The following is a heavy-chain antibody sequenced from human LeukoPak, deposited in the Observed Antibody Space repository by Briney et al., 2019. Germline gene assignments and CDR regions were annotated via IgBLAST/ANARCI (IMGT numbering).Heavy chain of an antibody. J-gene: IGHJ4*02. V-gene: IGHV4-34*01. CDR1: GGSFSGYY. D-gene: IGHD3-10*01. CDR3: ARGLWFGELAY. CDR2: INHSGST. Sequence: SETLSLTCAVYGGSFSGYYWSWIRQPPGKGLEWIGEINHSGSTNYNPSLKSRVTISVDTSKNQLSLKLSSVTAADTAVYYCARGLWFGELAYWGQGTLVTVSS.